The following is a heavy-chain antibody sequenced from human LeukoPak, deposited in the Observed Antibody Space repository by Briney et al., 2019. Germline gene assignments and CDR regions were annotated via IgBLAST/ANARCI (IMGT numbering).Heavy chain of an antibody. V-gene: IGHV3-7*01. CDR3: AREPRTKEIEFDY. CDR1: GFTFSTYD. CDR2: IKQDGSEK. J-gene: IGHJ4*02. Sequence: GGSLRLSCAASGFTFSTYDMSWVRQAPGKGLEWVANIKQDGSEKYYVDSVKGRFTISRDNAKNSLYLQMNSLRAEDTAVYYCAREPRTKEIEFDYWGQGTLVTVSS.